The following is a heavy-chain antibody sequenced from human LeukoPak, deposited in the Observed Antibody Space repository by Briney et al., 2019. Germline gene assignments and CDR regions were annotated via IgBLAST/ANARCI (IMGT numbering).Heavy chain of an antibody. Sequence: GGSLRLSCAASGFTFDDYGMSWVRQAPGKGLEWVSGINWNGGSTGYADPVKGRFTISRDNAKNSLYLQMNSLRAEDTALYYCARVWESGGTTVVPDAFDIWGQGTMVTVSS. CDR3: ARVWESGGTTVVPDAFDI. CDR2: INWNGGST. V-gene: IGHV3-20*04. D-gene: IGHD4-23*01. CDR1: GFTFDDYG. J-gene: IGHJ3*02.